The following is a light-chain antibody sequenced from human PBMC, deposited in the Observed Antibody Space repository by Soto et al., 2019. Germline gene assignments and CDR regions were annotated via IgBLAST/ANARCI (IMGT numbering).Light chain of an antibody. CDR1: QSISNY. J-gene: IGKJ2*01. V-gene: IGKV1-39*01. Sequence: DIQMTQSPSSLSASVGDRVTITCRASQSISNYLSWYQQKPEKAPELLIYAASSLQSGVPSRFSGSGSGTDFARTISSLQPGDFATYYCQQSYKTPYTFGQGTKLEIK. CDR3: QQSYKTPYT. CDR2: AAS.